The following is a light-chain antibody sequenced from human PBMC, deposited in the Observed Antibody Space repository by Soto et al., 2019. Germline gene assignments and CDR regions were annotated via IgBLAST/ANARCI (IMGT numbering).Light chain of an antibody. CDR1: PSVSDS. CDR3: QQRSSWQFT. J-gene: IGKJ3*01. V-gene: IGKV3-11*01. Sequence: EIVSTQSPATLSLSPGERATLSCIASPSVSDSLACYQQKPGQAPRLLIYATANRATGIPARFSGSGSGTDFTLTISSLEPEDVAVYYCQQRSSWQFTFGPGTKVDIK. CDR2: ATA.